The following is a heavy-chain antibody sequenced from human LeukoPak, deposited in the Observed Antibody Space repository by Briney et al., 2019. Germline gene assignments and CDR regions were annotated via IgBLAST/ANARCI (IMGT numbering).Heavy chain of an antibody. CDR3: AKDQGDGSYSLYYYYGMDV. J-gene: IGHJ6*02. D-gene: IGHD1-26*01. CDR2: ISGSGGST. Sequence: GGSLRLSCVASRFQFSSYAMSWVRQAPGKGLEWVSVISGSGGSTYYADSVKGRFTISRDNSKNTLYLQMNSLRAEDTAVYYCAKDQGDGSYSLYYYYGMDVWGQGTTVTVSS. CDR1: RFQFSSYA. V-gene: IGHV3-23*01.